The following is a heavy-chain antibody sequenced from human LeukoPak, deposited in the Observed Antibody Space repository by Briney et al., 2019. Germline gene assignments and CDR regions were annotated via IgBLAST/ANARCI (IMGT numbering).Heavy chain of an antibody. CDR1: GCSISSYY. CDR2: IYDSGST. V-gene: IGHV4-59*01. J-gene: IGHJ3*02. Sequence: PSETLSLTCTVSGCSISSYYWSWIRQPPGQGLEWIGYIYDSGSTNYNPPLRRRVATSVDTSKSQFSLKLNSVTAADTAVYYCARYDVAFAIWGEGTMVTVPS. D-gene: IGHD3-16*01. CDR3: ARYDVAFAI.